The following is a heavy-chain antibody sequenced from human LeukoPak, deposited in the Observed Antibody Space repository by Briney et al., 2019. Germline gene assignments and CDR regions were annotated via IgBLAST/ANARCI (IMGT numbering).Heavy chain of an antibody. J-gene: IGHJ5*02. Sequence: SETLSLTCTVSGGSISSSNYYWGWIRQPPGKGLEWIGSIYYSGSTYYNPSLKSRVTIYVDTSKNQFSLKLTSVTAADTAMNYCASGSSSGLLGWFDPWGQGTLVTVSS. CDR3: ASGSSSGLLGWFDP. V-gene: IGHV4-39*01. D-gene: IGHD6-13*01. CDR1: GGSISSSNYY. CDR2: IYYSGST.